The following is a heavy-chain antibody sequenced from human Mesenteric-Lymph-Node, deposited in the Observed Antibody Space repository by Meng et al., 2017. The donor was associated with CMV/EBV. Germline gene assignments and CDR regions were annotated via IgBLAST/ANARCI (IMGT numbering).Heavy chain of an antibody. CDR1: GGTFSSYT. Sequence: SVKVSCKASGGTFSSYTISWVRQAPGQGLEWMGRIIPILGIANYAQKFQGRVTITADKSTSTAYMELSSLRSEDTAVYYCARAPRGVATIYYYGMDVWGQGTTVTVSS. CDR3: ARAPRGVATIYYYGMDV. J-gene: IGHJ6*02. V-gene: IGHV1-69*02. CDR2: IIPILGIA. D-gene: IGHD5-24*01.